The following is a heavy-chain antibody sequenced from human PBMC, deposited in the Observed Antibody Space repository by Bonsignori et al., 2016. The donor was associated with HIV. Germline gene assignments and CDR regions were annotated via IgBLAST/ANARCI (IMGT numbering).Heavy chain of an antibody. CDR3: ARDGYNSIWDGLGYFDY. D-gene: IGHD2-2*03. V-gene: IGHV1-69*01. J-gene: IGHJ4*02. CDR2: FIPIFGTA. Sequence: WVRQAPGQGLEWWGGFIPIFGTAKYAQKFQGRVTIVADESTSTVYMELSSLRSEDTALYYCARDGYNSIWDGLGYFDYWGQGTLVTVSS.